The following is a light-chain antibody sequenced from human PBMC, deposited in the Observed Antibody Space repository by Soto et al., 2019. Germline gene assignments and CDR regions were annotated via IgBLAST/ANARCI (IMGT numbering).Light chain of an antibody. V-gene: IGKV3-15*01. Sequence: EIVMTQSPATLSVSPGERATLSCRASQSVSSNLAWYQQKPGQAPRLLIYGASTRATGIPARFSGSGSGTEFTLTISSLQSEDFAVYYCQQYNNWPSRYTFGQGTKVDI. CDR2: GAS. CDR1: QSVSSN. J-gene: IGKJ2*01. CDR3: QQYNNWPSRYT.